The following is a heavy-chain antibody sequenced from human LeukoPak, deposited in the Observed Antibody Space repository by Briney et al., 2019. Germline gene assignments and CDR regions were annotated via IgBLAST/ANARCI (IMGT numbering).Heavy chain of an antibody. J-gene: IGHJ3*02. CDR1: SGSISSYY. D-gene: IGHD2-15*01. V-gene: IGHV4-59*01. CDR2: INYIGST. Sequence: SSETLSLTCTVSSGSISSYYWSWIRQPPGKGLEWIGYINYIGSTKYSPSLKSRVTISADTSKNQFSLKLSSVTAADTAMYYCARGPDADVSGGSCYIIWGQGTMVTVSS. CDR3: ARGPDADVSGGSCYII.